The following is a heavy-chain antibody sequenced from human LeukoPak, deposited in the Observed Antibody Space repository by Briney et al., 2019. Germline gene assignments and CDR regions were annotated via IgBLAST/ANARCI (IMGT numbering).Heavy chain of an antibody. J-gene: IGHJ4*02. V-gene: IGHV4-34*01. CDR3: ARGLRGYSYGRHFDY. Sequence: PSETLSLTCAVYGGSFSGYYWSWIRQPPGKGLEWIGEINHSGSTNYNPSLKSRVTISVDTSKNKFSLKLSSVTAADTAVYYCARGLRGYSYGRHFDYWGQGTLVTVSS. CDR1: GGSFSGYY. D-gene: IGHD5-18*01. CDR2: INHSGST.